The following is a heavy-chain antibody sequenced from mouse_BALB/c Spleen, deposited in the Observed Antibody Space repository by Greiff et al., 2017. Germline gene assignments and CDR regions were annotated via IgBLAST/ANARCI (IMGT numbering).Heavy chain of an antibody. D-gene: IGHD2-14*01. V-gene: IGHV2-2*02. Sequence: QVQLKESGPGLVQPSQSLSITCTVSGFSLTSYGVHWVRQSPGKGLEWLGVIWSGGSTDYNAAFISRLSISKDNSKSQVFFKMNSLQANDTAIYYCAREVRRSSYYAMDYWGQGTSVTVSS. J-gene: IGHJ4*01. CDR2: IWSGGST. CDR3: AREVRRSSYYAMDY. CDR1: GFSLTSYG.